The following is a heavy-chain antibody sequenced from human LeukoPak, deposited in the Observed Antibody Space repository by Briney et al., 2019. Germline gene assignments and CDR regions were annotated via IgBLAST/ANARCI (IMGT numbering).Heavy chain of an antibody. D-gene: IGHD3-3*01. CDR3: ARGLDFWSGYPPNWFDP. J-gene: IGHJ5*02. Sequence: PSETLSLTCTVSGGSISSSSYYWGWIRQPPGKGLEWIGSIYYSGSTYYNPSLKSRVTISVDTSKNQFSLKLSSVTAADTAVYYCARGLDFWSGYPPNWFDPWGQGTLVTVSS. CDR1: GGSISSSSYY. CDR2: IYYSGST. V-gene: IGHV4-39*01.